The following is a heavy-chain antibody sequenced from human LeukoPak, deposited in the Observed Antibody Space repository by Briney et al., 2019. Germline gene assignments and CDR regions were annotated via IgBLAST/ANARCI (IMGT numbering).Heavy chain of an antibody. CDR3: ARADDYASGADC. Sequence: SETLSLTCAVSDYSISSGYFWGWMRQPPGKGLEWGGSIYHRGNIYYNPSLKSRVTISVDTSRNQFSLKLSSTTAADTAMYYCARADDYASGADCWGQGILVTVSS. V-gene: IGHV4-38-2*01. CDR1: DYSISSGYF. CDR2: IYHRGNI. J-gene: IGHJ4*02. D-gene: IGHD3-10*01.